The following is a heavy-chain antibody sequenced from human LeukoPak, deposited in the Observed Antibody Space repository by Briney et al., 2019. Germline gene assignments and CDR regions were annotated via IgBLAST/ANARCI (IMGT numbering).Heavy chain of an antibody. CDR1: GGSISSSSYY. V-gene: IGHV4-39*01. Sequence: PSETLSLTCTVSGGSISSSSYYWGWIRQPPGKGLEWIGSIHYSGSTNYNPSLKSRVTISVDTSKNQFSLKLSSVTAADTAVYYCARLQTLSSSWHFDYWGQGTLVTVSS. D-gene: IGHD6-13*01. CDR2: IHYSGST. CDR3: ARLQTLSSSWHFDY. J-gene: IGHJ4*02.